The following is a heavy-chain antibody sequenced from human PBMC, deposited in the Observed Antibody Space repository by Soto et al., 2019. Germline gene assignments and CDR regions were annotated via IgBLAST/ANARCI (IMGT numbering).Heavy chain of an antibody. CDR3: TRCGDPNKTGH. CDR1: GGSISSGGYS. J-gene: IGHJ4*02. D-gene: IGHD3-9*01. Sequence: SETLSLTCAVSGGSISSGGYSWSWIRQPPGKGLEWIGYIYHSGSTYCNPSLKGRVTISVDRSKNQFSLKLSSVTTADTAVYYCTRCGDPNKTGHWGQGTLVTVSS. CDR2: IYHSGST. V-gene: IGHV4-30-2*01.